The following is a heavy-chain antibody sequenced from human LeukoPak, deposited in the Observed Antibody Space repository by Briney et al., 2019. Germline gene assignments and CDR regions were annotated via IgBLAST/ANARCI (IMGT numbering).Heavy chain of an antibody. V-gene: IGHV3-21*01. J-gene: IGHJ6*03. CDR1: GFTFSSYS. Sequence: GGSLRPSCAASGFTFSSYSMNWVRQAPGKGLEWVSSISSSSSYIYYADSVKGRFTISRDNAKSSLYLQMNSLRAEDTAVYYCARDPRYYYDSRSSDYYYMDVWGKGTTVTVSS. CDR2: ISSSSSYI. D-gene: IGHD3-22*01. CDR3: ARDPRYYYDSRSSDYYYMDV.